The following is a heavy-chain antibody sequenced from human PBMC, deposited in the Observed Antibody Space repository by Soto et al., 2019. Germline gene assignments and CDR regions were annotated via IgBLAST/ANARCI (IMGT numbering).Heavy chain of an antibody. Sequence: QITLKESGPTLVKPTETLTLTCTVSGFPLSARGVGVGWIRQPPGKALEWLAIIYWNDDKRYSPSLKSRLTITKDTSKNQEILTMTNTDPVDTAKYYCAHSPWGAAPDYWGQGTLVTVSS. V-gene: IGHV2-5*01. D-gene: IGHD3-16*01. CDR1: GFPLSARGVG. CDR2: IYWNDDK. J-gene: IGHJ4*02. CDR3: AHSPWGAAPDY.